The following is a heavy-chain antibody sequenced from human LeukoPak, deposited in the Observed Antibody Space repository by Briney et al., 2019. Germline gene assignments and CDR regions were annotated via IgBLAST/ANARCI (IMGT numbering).Heavy chain of an antibody. CDR1: GGSFSGYY. D-gene: IGHD6-19*01. V-gene: IGHV4-34*01. CDR3: ARGRYSSGWFDAFDI. Sequence: PSETLSLTCAVYGGSFSGYYWSWIRQPPGKGLEWIGEINHGGSTNYNPSLKCRVTISVDTSKNQFSLKLSSVTAADAAVYYCARGRYSSGWFDAFDIWGQGTMVTVSS. CDR2: INHGGST. J-gene: IGHJ3*02.